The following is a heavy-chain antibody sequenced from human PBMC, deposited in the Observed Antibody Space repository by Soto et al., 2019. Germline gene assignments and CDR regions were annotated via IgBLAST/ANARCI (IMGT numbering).Heavy chain of an antibody. CDR1: GFIFSTYG. J-gene: IGHJ4*02. V-gene: IGHV3-30*18. CDR3: AKDQGRYCSGGACYRLDY. D-gene: IGHD2-15*01. CDR2: ISYDGSDI. Sequence: QVQLVESGGGVVQPGRSLRLSCAASGFIFSTYGMHWVRQAPGKGLEWLSIISYDGSDIYYADSVKGRFTISRDNSKNTLYLQMNSLRAEDTAVYYCAKDQGRYCSGGACYRLDYWGQGPLVTVSS.